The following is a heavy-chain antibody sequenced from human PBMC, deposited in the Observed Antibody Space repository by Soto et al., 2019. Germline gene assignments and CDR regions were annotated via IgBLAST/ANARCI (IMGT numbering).Heavy chain of an antibody. V-gene: IGHV5-10-1*01. CDR2: IDPSDSQT. CDR3: ARQIYDSDSGPNFQYYFES. J-gene: IGHJ4*02. CDR1: GYSFAGYW. Sequence: GESLKISCKGSGYSFAGYWITWVRQKPGKGLEWMGRIDPSDSQTYYSPSFRGHVTISATKSITTVFLQWSSLRAADTAMYYCARQIYDSDSGPNFQYYFESWGQGTPVTVSS. D-gene: IGHD5-12*01.